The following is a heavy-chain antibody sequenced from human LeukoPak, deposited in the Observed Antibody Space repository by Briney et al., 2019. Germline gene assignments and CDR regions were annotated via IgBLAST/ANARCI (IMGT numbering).Heavy chain of an antibody. Sequence: GSSVKVSCKASGGTFSSYAISWVRQAPGQGLEWMGGIIPIFGTANYAQKFQGRVTITADESTSTAYMELRSLRSEDTAVYYCAGLGYCSSTSCYETRYYYYGMDVWGQGTTVTVSS. J-gene: IGHJ6*02. CDR3: AGLGYCSSTSCYETRYYYYGMDV. V-gene: IGHV1-69*01. CDR2: IIPIFGTA. CDR1: GGTFSSYA. D-gene: IGHD2-2*01.